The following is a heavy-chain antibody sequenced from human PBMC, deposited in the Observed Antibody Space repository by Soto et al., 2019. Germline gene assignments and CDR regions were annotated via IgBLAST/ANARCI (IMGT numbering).Heavy chain of an antibody. Sequence: QVQLVESGGGVVQPGRSLRLSCAASGFTFSSYAMYWVRQAPGKGLEWVAVISYDGSDKYYADSVKGRFTISGDNSKNTVNLQMNSLRADDTAVYYCAKALGELSPESYDYWGQGTLITVSS. J-gene: IGHJ4*02. D-gene: IGHD3-16*02. CDR2: ISYDGSDK. CDR1: GFTFSSYA. CDR3: AKALGELSPESYDY. V-gene: IGHV3-30*18.